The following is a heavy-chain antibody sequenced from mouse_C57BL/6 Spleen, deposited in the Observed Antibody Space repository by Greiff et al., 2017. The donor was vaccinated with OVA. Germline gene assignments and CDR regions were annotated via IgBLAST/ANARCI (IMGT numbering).Heavy chain of an antibody. CDR1: GYTFTDYE. V-gene: IGHV1-15*01. Sequence: QVQLQQSGAELVRPGASVTLSCKASGYTFTDYEMHWVKQTPVHGLEWIGALDPETGGTAYNQKFKGKAILTADKSSSTAYMELRSLTSEDSAVYYCTRGAFIPWFAYWGKGTLVTVSA. D-gene: IGHD1-1*01. J-gene: IGHJ3*01. CDR2: LDPETGGT. CDR3: TRGAFIPWFAY.